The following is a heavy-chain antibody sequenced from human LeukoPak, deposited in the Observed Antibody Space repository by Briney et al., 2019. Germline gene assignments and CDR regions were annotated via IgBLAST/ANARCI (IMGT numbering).Heavy chain of an antibody. J-gene: IGHJ4*02. Sequence: GGSLRLSCTASGFTFSSCSMNWVRQAPGKGLEWVSYISSSGSTIYYADSVKGRFTISRDNAKNSLYLQMNSLRAEDMAVYYCASDPSSSGWYGYYFDYWGQGTLVSVSS. D-gene: IGHD6-19*01. V-gene: IGHV3-48*04. CDR2: ISSSGSTI. CDR3: ASDPSSSGWYGYYFDY. CDR1: GFTFSSCS.